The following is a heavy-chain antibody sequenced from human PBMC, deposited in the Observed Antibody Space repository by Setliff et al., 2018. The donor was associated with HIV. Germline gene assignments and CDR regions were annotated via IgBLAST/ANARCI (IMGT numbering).Heavy chain of an antibody. V-gene: IGHV1-69-2*01. CDR2: IDPDRGDT. CDR1: GYTFPDYY. J-gene: IGHJ4*02. CDR3: TTDFGGVDDY. Sequence: ASVKVSCKVSGYTFPDYYMQWVRQAPGKGLEWMGLIDPDRGDTVYAEKFQGRVTITADRSIDIAYMKLNSLKTEDTAVYYCTTDFGGVDDYWGQGTLVTVSS. D-gene: IGHD3-16*01.